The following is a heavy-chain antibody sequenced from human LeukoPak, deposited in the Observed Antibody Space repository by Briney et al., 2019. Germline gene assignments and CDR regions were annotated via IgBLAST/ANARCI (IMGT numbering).Heavy chain of an antibody. CDR2: INHSGST. CDR3: ARGYGDYLDNWFDP. V-gene: IGHV4-34*01. D-gene: IGHD4-17*01. Sequence: SETLSLTCTVSGGSISGYYWSWIRQPPGKGLEWIGEINHSGSTNYNPSLRSRVTISVDTSKNQFSLKLSSVTAADTAVYYCARGYGDYLDNWFDPWGQGTLVTVSS. J-gene: IGHJ5*02. CDR1: GGSISGYY.